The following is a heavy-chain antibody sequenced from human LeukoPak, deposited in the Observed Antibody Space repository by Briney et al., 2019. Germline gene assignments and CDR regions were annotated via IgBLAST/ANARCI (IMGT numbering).Heavy chain of an antibody. Sequence: SETLSLTCAVYGGSFSGYYWSWIRQPPGKGLEWIGEINHSGSTNYNPSLKSRVTISVDTSKNQFSLKLSSVTAADTAVYYCARGRDPCRGASCHLLDYWGQGTLVTVSS. CDR1: GGSFSGYY. V-gene: IGHV4-34*01. CDR3: ARGRDPCRGASCHLLDY. D-gene: IGHD2-2*01. CDR2: INHSGST. J-gene: IGHJ4*02.